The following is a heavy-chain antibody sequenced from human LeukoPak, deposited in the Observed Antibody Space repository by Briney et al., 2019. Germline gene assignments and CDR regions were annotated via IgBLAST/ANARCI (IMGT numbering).Heavy chain of an antibody. V-gene: IGHV3-74*01. Sequence: PGGSLRLSCEVSGFTFSRYWMHWVRQAPGKGLVWVSLINSDGTGTTYAASVRGRFAISRDNAKDTLYLQMNSLRAEDTAVYYCARVLYFDSRGSPGDYWGQGTLVSVSS. CDR2: INSDGTGT. CDR1: GFTFSRYW. J-gene: IGHJ4*02. D-gene: IGHD3-22*01. CDR3: ARVLYFDSRGSPGDY.